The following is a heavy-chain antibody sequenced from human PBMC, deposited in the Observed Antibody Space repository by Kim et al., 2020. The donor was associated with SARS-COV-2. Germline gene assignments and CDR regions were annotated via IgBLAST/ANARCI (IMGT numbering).Heavy chain of an antibody. D-gene: IGHD2-2*01. Sequence: SVKVSCKASGGTFSSYAISWVRQAPGQGLEWMGRIIPILGIANYAQKFQGRVTITADKSTSTAYMELSSLRSEDTAVYYCARERGYCSSTSCYYYYMDVWGKGTTVTVSS. CDR1: GGTFSSYA. V-gene: IGHV1-69*04. J-gene: IGHJ6*03. CDR2: IIPILGIA. CDR3: ARERGYCSSTSCYYYYMDV.